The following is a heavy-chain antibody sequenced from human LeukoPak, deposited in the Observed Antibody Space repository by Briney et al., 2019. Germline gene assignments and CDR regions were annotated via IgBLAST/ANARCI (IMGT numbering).Heavy chain of an antibody. D-gene: IGHD6-19*01. CDR2: ISAYNGNT. Sequence: ASVKVSCKASGYTFTSYGISWVRRAPGQGLEWMGWISAYNGNTNYAQKLQGRVTMTTDTSTSTAYMELRSLRSDDTAVYYCARAPPPNRSGWYPRWKGYYFDYWGQGTLVTVSS. CDR1: GYTFTSYG. V-gene: IGHV1-18*01. J-gene: IGHJ4*02. CDR3: ARAPPPNRSGWYPRWKGYYFDY.